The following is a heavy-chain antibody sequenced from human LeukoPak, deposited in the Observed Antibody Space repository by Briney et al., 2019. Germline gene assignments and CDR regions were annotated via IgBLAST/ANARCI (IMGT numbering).Heavy chain of an antibody. CDR3: ARGSWGENAFDI. J-gene: IGHJ3*02. Sequence: SETLSLTCTVSGGSISYYYWSWIRQPPGKGLEWIGYIYYSGSTNYNPTNYNPSPRSRVTISVDTSKNQFSLKLSSVTAADTAVYYCARGSWGENAFDIWGQGTMVTVSS. CDR1: GGSISYYY. D-gene: IGHD7-27*01. CDR2: IYYSGSTNYNPT. V-gene: IGHV4-59*01.